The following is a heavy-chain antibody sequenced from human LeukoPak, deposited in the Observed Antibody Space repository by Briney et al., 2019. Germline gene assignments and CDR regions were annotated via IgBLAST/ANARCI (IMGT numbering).Heavy chain of an antibody. CDR1: GFSFSSYS. CDR3: AREMTGYTSSATDY. D-gene: IGHD6-13*01. CDR2: ISSSSGST. J-gene: IGHJ4*02. V-gene: IGHV3-48*01. Sequence: PGGSLRLSCAASGFSFSSYSMNWVRQAPGKGLEWLSYISSSSGSTFYADSVQGRFTISRDNAKNSLYLEMNSLRVGDTALYYCAREMTGYTSSATDYWGQGTLVTVSS.